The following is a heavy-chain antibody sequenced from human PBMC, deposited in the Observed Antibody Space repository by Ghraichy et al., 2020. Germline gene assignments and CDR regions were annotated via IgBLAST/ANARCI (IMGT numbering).Heavy chain of an antibody. J-gene: IGHJ4*02. CDR2: INPSSDST. V-gene: IGHV1-46*01. D-gene: IGHD2-2*01. CDR1: GYTFSNYF. Sequence: ASVKVSCKATGYTFSNYFMHWVRQAPGQGLEWMGQINPSSDSTNYAQNFQGRVTVTRDTSTSTAYMDLRRLRSEDTAIYYCARRGSCSGSSCPLDFWGQGTLVTVSS. CDR3: ARRGSCSGSSCPLDF.